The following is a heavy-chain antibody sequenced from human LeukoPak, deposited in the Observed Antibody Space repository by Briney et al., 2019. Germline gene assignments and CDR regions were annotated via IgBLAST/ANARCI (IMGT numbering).Heavy chain of an antibody. V-gene: IGHV4-39*01. D-gene: IGHD5-18*01. CDR2: IYYSGNT. Sequence: PSETLSLTCTVSGLSISSSGFHWGWIRQPPGKGLEWIGSIYYSGNTYYNPSLKSRVTISVDTSKNQFSLKLSSVTAADTSVHSCARHRSGAYSYGVLDYWGQGTLVTVSS. CDR3: ARHRSGAYSYGVLDY. CDR1: GLSISSSGFH. J-gene: IGHJ4*02.